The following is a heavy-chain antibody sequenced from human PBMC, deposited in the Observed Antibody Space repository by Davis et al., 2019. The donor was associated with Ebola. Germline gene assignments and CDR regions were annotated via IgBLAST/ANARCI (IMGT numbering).Heavy chain of an antibody. CDR1: GYTFTAYF. Sequence: AASVKVSCKASGYTFTAYFVHWVRQAPGQGLEWMGRINSKIGETEYAQKFQGRVTLTTDTSTSTAYMELRSLRSDDTAMYYCARDSFCTYGVCNDRDFDYWGQGTLVTVSS. V-gene: IGHV1-2*06. CDR3: ARDSFCTYGVCNDRDFDY. D-gene: IGHD2-8*01. CDR2: INSKIGET. J-gene: IGHJ4*02.